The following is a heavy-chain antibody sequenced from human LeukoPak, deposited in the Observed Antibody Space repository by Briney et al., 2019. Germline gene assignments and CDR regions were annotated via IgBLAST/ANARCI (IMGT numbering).Heavy chain of an antibody. Sequence: GGSLRLSCGASGFTFTTYWMSWVRQAPGKGLEWVANIKQDGTEKYYVDSVKGRFTISRDYARNSLYLQLNSLRAEDTAVYYCARLSEMFRGPQVIYYFDYWGQGTLVTVSS. V-gene: IGHV3-7*01. D-gene: IGHD3-10*01. J-gene: IGHJ4*02. CDR1: GFTFTTYW. CDR3: ARLSEMFRGPQVIYYFDY. CDR2: IKQDGTEK.